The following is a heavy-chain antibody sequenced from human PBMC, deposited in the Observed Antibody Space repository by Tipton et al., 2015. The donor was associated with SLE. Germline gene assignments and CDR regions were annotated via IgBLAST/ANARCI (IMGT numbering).Heavy chain of an antibody. CDR1: GGSISSYY. D-gene: IGHD3-3*01. V-gene: IGHV4-4*07. CDR2: IYTSGST. Sequence: TLSLTCTVSGGSISSYYLSWIRQPAGKGLEWIGRIYTSGSTNYNPSLKSRVTMSVDTSKNQFSLKLSSVTAADTAVYYCARVFDFWSGYWFDYWGQGTLVTVSS. CDR3: ARVFDFWSGYWFDY. J-gene: IGHJ4*02.